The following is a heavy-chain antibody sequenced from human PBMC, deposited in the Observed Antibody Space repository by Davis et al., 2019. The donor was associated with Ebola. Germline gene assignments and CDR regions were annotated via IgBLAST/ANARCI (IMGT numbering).Heavy chain of an antibody. CDR2: ISYDGSNK. V-gene: IGHV3-30-3*01. D-gene: IGHD6-13*01. CDR3: AKDDLSPGYSSSWYLVY. CDR1: GFTFSSYA. Sequence: GGSLRLSCAASGFTFSSYAMHWVRQAPGKGLEWVAVISYDGSNKYYADSVKGRFTISRDNSKNTLYLQMNSLRAEDTAVYYCAKDDLSPGYSSSWYLVYWGQGTLVTVSS. J-gene: IGHJ4*02.